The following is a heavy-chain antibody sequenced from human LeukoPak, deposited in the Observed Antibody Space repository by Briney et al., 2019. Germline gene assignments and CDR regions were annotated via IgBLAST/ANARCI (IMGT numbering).Heavy chain of an antibody. CDR3: ARERYGMDV. CDR1: GLTVNNNY. CDR2: IYSGGFT. J-gene: IGHJ6*02. Sequence: GGSLRLTCTASGLTVNNNYMNLVRQAPGKGLEWVSVIYSGGFTYYAESVKGRFTISRDNSENTLYLQMNNLRAEDTAVYYCARERYGMDVWGHGTTVTVSS. V-gene: IGHV3-66*01.